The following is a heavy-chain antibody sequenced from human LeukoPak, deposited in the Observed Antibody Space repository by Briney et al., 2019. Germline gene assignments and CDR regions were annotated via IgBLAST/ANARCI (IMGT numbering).Heavy chain of an antibody. CDR3: TTRRPDAFDI. Sequence: PSETLSLTCTVSGYSISNGYYWGWIRQPPGKGLEWVGSIYHRGSTYYNPSLRSRVTISLDRSKKKFSLKLTSVTAADTAVYYCTTRRPDAFDIWGQGTMVTVSS. CDR1: GYSISNGYY. J-gene: IGHJ3*02. CDR2: IYHRGST. V-gene: IGHV4-38-2*02.